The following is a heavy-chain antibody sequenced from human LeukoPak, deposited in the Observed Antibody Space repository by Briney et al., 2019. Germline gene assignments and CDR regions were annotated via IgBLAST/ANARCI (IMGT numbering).Heavy chain of an antibody. J-gene: IGHJ5*02. D-gene: IGHD2-2*01. CDR3: AKDLGVVPDWFDP. V-gene: IGHV3-23*01. CDR2: ISGSGGST. Sequence: PGGSLRLSCAASGFTFSSYSMNWVRQAPGKGLEWVSAISGSGGSTYYADSVKGRFTISRDNSKNTLYLQMNSLRAEDTAVYYCAKDLGVVPDWFDPWGQGTLVTVSS. CDR1: GFTFSSYS.